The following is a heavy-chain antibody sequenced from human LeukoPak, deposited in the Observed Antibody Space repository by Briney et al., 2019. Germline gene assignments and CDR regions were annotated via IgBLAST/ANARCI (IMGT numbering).Heavy chain of an antibody. CDR1: GYTLTRYA. J-gene: IGHJ5*01. Sequence: ASGKVSCKAAGYTLTRYAMDWVRQAPGERREWIGWINAGNATPKSSQKFQRRVTITRDTSASTVYMELSSLRSEDTAVYYCARAPYSSSWYYFWYGSWGQGTLFTVSS. D-gene: IGHD6-13*01. CDR3: ARAPYSSSWYYFWYGS. CDR2: INAGNATP. V-gene: IGHV1-3*01.